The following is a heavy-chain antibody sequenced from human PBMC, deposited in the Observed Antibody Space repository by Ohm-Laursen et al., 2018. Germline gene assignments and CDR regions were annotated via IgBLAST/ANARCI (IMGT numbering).Heavy chain of an antibody. Sequence: SLRLSCAASGFTFSSFSMNWVRQAPGKGLEWISYINEVSSHIYDADSVKGRFTISRDNAKNSLYLQINSLKGEDTAVYFCARDPTFHAFDIWGQGTMVTVSS. J-gene: IGHJ3*02. V-gene: IGHV3-21*01. CDR3: ARDPTFHAFDI. CDR2: INEVSSHI. CDR1: GFTFSSFS. D-gene: IGHD2/OR15-2a*01.